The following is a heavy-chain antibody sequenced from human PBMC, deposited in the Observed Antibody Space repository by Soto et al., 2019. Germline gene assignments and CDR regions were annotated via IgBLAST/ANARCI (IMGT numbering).Heavy chain of an antibody. CDR2: ISGTSDST. CDR1: GFSFDRSG. J-gene: IGHJ4*02. D-gene: IGHD2-15*01. CDR3: VKDLLPGGADS. Sequence: PGGSLRLSCAASGFSFDRSGMHWVRQAPGKGLEWVSGISGTSDSTYYADSVKGRFTISRDKAKKTLYLQMNSLRTEDTAFYFCVKDLLPGGADSWGQGTLVTVSS. V-gene: IGHV3-9*01.